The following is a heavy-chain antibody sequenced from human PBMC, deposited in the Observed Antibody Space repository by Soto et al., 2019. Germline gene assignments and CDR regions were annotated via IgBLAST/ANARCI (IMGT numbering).Heavy chain of an antibody. J-gene: IGHJ5*02. D-gene: IGHD2-21*01. CDR2: IYYSGST. CDR1: GGSISSGGYY. Sequence: QVQLQESGPGLVKPSQTLSLTCTVSGGSISSGGYYWSWIRQHPGKGLEWIGYIYYSGSTYYNPSCKSRVNISVDTPKPQLFLKRSSVPGADTAFYYYARGVVPWGYGTLVTVSS. V-gene: IGHV4-31*03. CDR3: ARGVVP.